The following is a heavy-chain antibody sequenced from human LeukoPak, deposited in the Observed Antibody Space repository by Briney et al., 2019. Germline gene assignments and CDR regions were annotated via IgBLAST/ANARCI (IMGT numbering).Heavy chain of an antibody. J-gene: IGHJ5*02. Sequence: PGRSLRLSCAASGFTFSSYWMSWVRQAPGKGLEWVANIKQDVSEKSYADSVKGRFTISRDNAKNSVYLQMNSLRAEDTAVYYCARILSAYDPFDPWGQGTLVTVSS. CDR3: ARILSAYDPFDP. CDR1: GFTFSSYW. CDR2: IKQDVSEK. V-gene: IGHV3-7*04. D-gene: IGHD5-12*01.